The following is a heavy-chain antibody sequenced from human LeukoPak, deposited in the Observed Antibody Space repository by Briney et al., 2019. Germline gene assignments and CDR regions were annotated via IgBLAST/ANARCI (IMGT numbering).Heavy chain of an antibody. CDR2: ISGSGGST. CDR3: AKVEMTYYYDSSGYYYQRYFDY. CDR1: GFPFSSYW. Sequence: GGSLRLSCVASGFPFSSYWMTWVRQAPGKGLEWVSAISGSGGSTYYADSVKGRFTISRDNSKNALYLQMNSLRAEDTAVYYCAKVEMTYYYDSSGYYYQRYFDYWGQGTLVTVSS. V-gene: IGHV3-23*01. J-gene: IGHJ4*02. D-gene: IGHD3-22*01.